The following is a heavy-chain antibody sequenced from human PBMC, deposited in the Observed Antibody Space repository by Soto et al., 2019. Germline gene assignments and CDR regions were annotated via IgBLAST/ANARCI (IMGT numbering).Heavy chain of an antibody. CDR2: TRDKAHSYST. D-gene: IGHD6-6*01. CDR3: AKLDCSRSSGGRPFGI. J-gene: IGHJ3*02. Sequence: PGGSLRLSCAASGFTFSDHYMDWVRQAPGKGLEWVGRTRDKAHSYSTEYAASVKGRFTISRDDSKNSLYLQMNSLKIEDTAVYYCAKLDCSRSSGGRPFGIWGQGTLVTVSS. V-gene: IGHV3-72*01. CDR1: GFTFSDHY.